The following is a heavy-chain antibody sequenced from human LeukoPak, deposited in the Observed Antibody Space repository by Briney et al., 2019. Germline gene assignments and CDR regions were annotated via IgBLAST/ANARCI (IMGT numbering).Heavy chain of an antibody. Sequence: PSETLSLTCTVSGGCISSYYWSWIRQPPGKGLEWIGYIYYSGSTNYNPSLKSRVTISVDTSKNQFSLKLSSVTAADTAVYYCARNTYSSSWGGEYFEHWGQGTLVTVSS. CDR2: IYYSGST. J-gene: IGHJ1*01. D-gene: IGHD6-13*01. V-gene: IGHV4-59*01. CDR3: ARNTYSSSWGGEYFEH. CDR1: GGCISSYY.